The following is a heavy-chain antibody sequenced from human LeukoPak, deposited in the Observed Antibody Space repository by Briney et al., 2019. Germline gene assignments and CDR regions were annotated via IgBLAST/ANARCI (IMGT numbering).Heavy chain of an antibody. D-gene: IGHD2-15*01. J-gene: IGHJ4*02. CDR3: ARDPTLFAATEDY. CDR2: IKRDGSEK. V-gene: IGHV3-7*05. CDR1: GFTFGSYW. Sequence: GGSLRLSCAASGFTFGSYWMSWVRQAPGKGLEWVANIKRDGSEKYYVDSVKGRFTISRDNANNSLSLQMSSLRAEDTAVYYCARDPTLFAATEDYWGQGTLVTVAS.